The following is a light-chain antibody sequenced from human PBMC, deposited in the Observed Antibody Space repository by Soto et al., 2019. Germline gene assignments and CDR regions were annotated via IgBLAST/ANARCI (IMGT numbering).Light chain of an antibody. CDR3: QQSNSLPIT. CDR1: QVISTW. CDR2: AAS. J-gene: IGKJ5*01. Sequence: DIQMPQSPSSLSASVGDSFPITCRASQVISTWLAWYQQKPGQAPKLLIYAASVLESGFPSRFSGSGSGTDFTLTISSVQPEDFATYRCQQSNSLPITFGQGTRLEIK. V-gene: IGKV1-12*01.